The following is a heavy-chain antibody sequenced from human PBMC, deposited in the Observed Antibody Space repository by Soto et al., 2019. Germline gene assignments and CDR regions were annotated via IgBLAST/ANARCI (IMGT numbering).Heavy chain of an antibody. V-gene: IGHV5-10-1*01. J-gene: IGHJ6*02. CDR2: IDPSDSYT. CDR3: ARRRPYNYGSGRGYYYGMDV. CDR1: GYSFTSYW. D-gene: IGHD3-10*01. Sequence: PGESLKISCKGSGYSFTSYWISWVRQMPGKGLEWMGRIDPSDSYTNYSPSFQGHVTISADKSISTAYLQWSSLKASDTAMYYCARRRPYNYGSGRGYYYGMDVWGQGTTVTVSS.